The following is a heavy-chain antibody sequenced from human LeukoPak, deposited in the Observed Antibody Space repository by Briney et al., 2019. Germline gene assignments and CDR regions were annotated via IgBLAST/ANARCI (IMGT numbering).Heavy chain of an antibody. CDR3: AKDGDYYDSSGYN. V-gene: IGHV3-23*01. CDR1: GFTFSSYA. Sequence: GGSLRLSCAASGFTFSSYAMSWVRPAPPKGLPWVSAISGSGGSTSYADSVKGRFTISRDNSKNTLYLQMNSLRAEDTAVYYCAKDGDYYDSSGYNWGQGTLVTVSS. CDR2: ISGSGGST. D-gene: IGHD3-22*01. J-gene: IGHJ4*02.